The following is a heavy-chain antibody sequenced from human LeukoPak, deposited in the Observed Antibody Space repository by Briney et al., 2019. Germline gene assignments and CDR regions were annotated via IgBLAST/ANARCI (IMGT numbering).Heavy chain of an antibody. CDR3: AKGYYDFWSGYLAFDP. V-gene: IGHV3-9*01. CDR2: ISWNSGSI. CDR1: GFTFDDYA. D-gene: IGHD3-3*01. Sequence: GGSLRLSCAASGFTFDDYAKHWVRQAPGKGLEWVSGISWNSGSIGYADSVKGRFTISRDNAKNSLYLQMNSLRAEDTALYYCAKGYYDFWSGYLAFDPWGQGTLVTVSS. J-gene: IGHJ5*02.